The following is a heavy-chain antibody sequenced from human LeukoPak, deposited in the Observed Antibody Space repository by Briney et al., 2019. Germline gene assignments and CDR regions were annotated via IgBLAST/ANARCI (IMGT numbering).Heavy chain of an antibody. D-gene: IGHD1-26*01. Sequence: PSETLSLTCTVSGGSIRSYYWSWIRQPPGKGLEWIGYIYYSGSTKYNPSLKSRATISEVTSKNQFSLKLSSVTAADTAVYYCATGSHYFDYWGQGTLVTVSS. V-gene: IGHV4-59*08. CDR2: IYYSGST. J-gene: IGHJ4*02. CDR1: GGSIRSYY. CDR3: ATGSHYFDY.